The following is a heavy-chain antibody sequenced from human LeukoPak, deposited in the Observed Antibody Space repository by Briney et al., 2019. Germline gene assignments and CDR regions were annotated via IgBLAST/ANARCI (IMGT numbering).Heavy chain of an antibody. Sequence: GGSLRLSCAASGFTFSSYAMSWVRQAPGKELEWVSSVGGGAGITYYADSVKGRFTISRDNSKNTLYLQMNSLRAEDTAVYYCARDYYDSSGYRYYYYGMDVWGQGTTVTVSS. J-gene: IGHJ6*02. CDR2: VGGGAGIT. CDR1: GFTFSSYA. CDR3: ARDYYDSSGYRYYYYGMDV. D-gene: IGHD3-22*01. V-gene: IGHV3-23*01.